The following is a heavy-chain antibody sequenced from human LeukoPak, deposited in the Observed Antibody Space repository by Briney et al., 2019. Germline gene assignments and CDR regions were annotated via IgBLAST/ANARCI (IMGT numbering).Heavy chain of an antibody. V-gene: IGHV3-7*01. Sequence: GGSLRLSCAASGFTFSSYWMSWVRQAPGKGLEWVANIKQDGSEKYYVDSVKGRFTISRDNAKNSLYLQMNSLRAEDTAVYYCARELTVVIFGDNWFDPWGQGTLVTVSS. CDR2: IKQDGSEK. D-gene: IGHD4-23*01. CDR3: ARELTVVIFGDNWFDP. CDR1: GFTFSSYW. J-gene: IGHJ5*02.